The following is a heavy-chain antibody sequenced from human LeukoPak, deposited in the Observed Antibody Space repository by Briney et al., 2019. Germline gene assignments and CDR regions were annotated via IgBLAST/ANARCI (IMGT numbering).Heavy chain of an antibody. CDR2: MSNSGENT. D-gene: IGHD4-17*01. Sequence: GGSLRLSRAASGFTFSSYSMQWVRQTPGKGLEWVGIMSNSGENTFYGEAVKGRFTISRDNPQNTLYLQMNSLRPEDTAVYYCAKGGASVTRYVDYWGQGTLVTVSS. CDR1: GFTFSSYS. CDR3: AKGGASVTRYVDY. J-gene: IGHJ4*02. V-gene: IGHV3-30*18.